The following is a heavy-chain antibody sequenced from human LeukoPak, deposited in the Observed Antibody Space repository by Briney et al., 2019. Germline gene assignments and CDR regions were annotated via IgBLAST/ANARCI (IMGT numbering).Heavy chain of an antibody. CDR3: ARANGGGLDY. CDR2: IHPTDGST. D-gene: IGHD3-10*01. Sequence: ASVKVSCKASGYTFTSYGISWVRQAPGQGLEWLGIIHPTDGSTSYTQKIQGRVTMTRDTATGTVYLELGSLRSEDTAVYWCARANGGGLDYWGQGTLITVSS. V-gene: IGHV1-46*01. J-gene: IGHJ4*02. CDR1: GYTFTSYG.